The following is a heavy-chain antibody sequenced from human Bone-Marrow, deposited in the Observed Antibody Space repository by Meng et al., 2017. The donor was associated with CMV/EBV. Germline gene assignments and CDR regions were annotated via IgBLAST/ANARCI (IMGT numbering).Heavy chain of an antibody. CDR2: ISSSSSYV. J-gene: IGHJ4*02. V-gene: IGHV3-21*01. Sequence: GGSLRLSCAASGFTFSSYAMSWVRQAPGKGLEWVSSISSSSSYVYYADSVKGRFTISRDNAKNSLYLQMNSLRAEDTAVYYCARGGASALVVPAAIDYWGQGTLVTVSS. D-gene: IGHD2-2*01. CDR3: ARGGASALVVPAAIDY. CDR1: GFTFSSYA.